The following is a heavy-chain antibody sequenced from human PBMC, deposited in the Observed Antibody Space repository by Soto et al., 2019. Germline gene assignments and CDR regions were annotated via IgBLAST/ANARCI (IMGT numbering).Heavy chain of an antibody. CDR1: GFTFSSYA. CDR2: ISGSGGST. J-gene: IGHJ4*02. V-gene: IGHV3-23*01. CDR3: AKQRYYDNSGSGPWYYFDY. D-gene: IGHD3-22*01. Sequence: EVQLLESGGGLVQPGGSLRLSCAASGFTFSSYAMSWFRQAPGKGLEWVSAISGSGGSTYYADSVKGRFTISRDNSKNTLYRQMNSLRAEDTAVYYCAKQRYYDNSGSGPWYYFDYWGQGTLVTVSS.